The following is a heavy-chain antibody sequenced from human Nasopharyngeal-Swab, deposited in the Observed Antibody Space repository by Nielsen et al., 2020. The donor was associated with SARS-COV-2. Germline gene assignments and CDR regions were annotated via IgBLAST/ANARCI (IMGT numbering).Heavy chain of an antibody. CDR2: IIPILGIA. D-gene: IGHD3-9*01. V-gene: IGHV1-69*10. J-gene: IGHJ6*02. CDR1: GGTISSYA. CDR3: ASNGLRYFDWLRGKDYYYYYGMDV. Sequence: SVKVSCKASGGTISSYAISWVRQAPAQGLEWMGGIIPILGIANYAQKFQGRVTITADKSPSTAYMELSSLRSEDTAVYYCASNGLRYFDWLRGKDYYYYYGMDVWGQGTTVTVSS.